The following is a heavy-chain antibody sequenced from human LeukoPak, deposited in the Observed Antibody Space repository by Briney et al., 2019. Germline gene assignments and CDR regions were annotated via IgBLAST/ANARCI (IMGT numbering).Heavy chain of an antibody. D-gene: IGHD7-27*01. CDR1: RFTFSGHW. J-gene: IGHJ4*02. CDR3: ARDLNWGQVDY. V-gene: IGHV3-74*01. Sequence: GGSLRLSCAACRFTFSGHWMFWLRQAPGEGLAGVSRINGDGSATNYADSMKGRFTISRDNARNIVYLQMNSLREDDTAVYYCARDLNWGQVDYWGQGTLVTVCS. CDR2: INGDGSAT.